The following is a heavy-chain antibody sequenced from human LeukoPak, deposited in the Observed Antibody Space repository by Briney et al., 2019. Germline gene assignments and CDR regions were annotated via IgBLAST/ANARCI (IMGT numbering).Heavy chain of an antibody. V-gene: IGHV4-34*01. CDR2: INHSGST. CDR3: ARPGQLGSLYYGMDV. CDR1: GESFSGYQ. Sequence: SETLSLTCAVYGESFSGYQWSWIRQPPGKGLEWIGEINHSGSTNYNPSLKSRVTISVDTSKNQFSLKLRSVTAADTAVYYCARPGQLGSLYYGMDVWGQGTTVTVS. J-gene: IGHJ6*02. D-gene: IGHD3-10*01.